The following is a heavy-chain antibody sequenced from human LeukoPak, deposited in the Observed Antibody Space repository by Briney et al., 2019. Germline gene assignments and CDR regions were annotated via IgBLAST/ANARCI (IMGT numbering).Heavy chain of an antibody. J-gene: IGHJ5*02. CDR2: ISAYNGNT. CDR1: GYTFTSYG. D-gene: IGHD3-3*01. Sequence: ASVKVSCKASGYTFTSYGISWVRQAPGQGLEWMGWISAYNGNTNYAQKLQGRVTTTTDTSTSTAYMELRSLRSDDTAVYYCARDSLYDFWSGYYTAGGNWFDPWGQGTLSPSPQ. CDR3: ARDSLYDFWSGYYTAGGNWFDP. V-gene: IGHV1-18*01.